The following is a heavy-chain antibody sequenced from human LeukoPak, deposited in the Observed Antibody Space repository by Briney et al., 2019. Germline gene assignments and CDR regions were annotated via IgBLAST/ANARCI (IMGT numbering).Heavy chain of an antibody. CDR1: GGSISSDDYY. CDR2: IYYGGST. J-gene: IGHJ5*02. D-gene: IGHD3-3*01. Sequence: SQTLSLTCTVSGGSISSDDYYWSWIRQPPGTGLEWIGYIYYGGSTYYNPSLKSRVTISVDTSKNQFSLKLSSVTAADTAVYYCARVLAGHNWFDPWGQGTLVTVSS. V-gene: IGHV4-30-4*01. CDR3: ARVLAGHNWFDP.